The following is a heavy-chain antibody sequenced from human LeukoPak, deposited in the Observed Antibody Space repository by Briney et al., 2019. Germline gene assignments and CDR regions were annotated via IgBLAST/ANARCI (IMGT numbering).Heavy chain of an antibody. J-gene: IGHJ6*03. CDR3: ARDGRAAAAELYYYYYYMDV. CDR1: GFTFSDYY. V-gene: IGHV3-11*01. D-gene: IGHD6-13*01. Sequence: GGSLRLSCAASGFTFSDYYMSWIRRAPGKGLEWVSYISSSGSTIYYADSVKGRFTISRDNAKNSLYLQMNSLRAEDTAVYYCARDGRAAAAELYYYYYYMDVWGKGTTVTISS. CDR2: ISSSGSTI.